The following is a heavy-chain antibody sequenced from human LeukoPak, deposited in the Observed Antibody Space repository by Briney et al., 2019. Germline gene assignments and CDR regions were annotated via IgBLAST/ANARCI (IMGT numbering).Heavy chain of an antibody. V-gene: IGHV4-59*01. CDR2: IYYSGST. CDR1: GGSISSYY. D-gene: IGHD6-13*01. J-gene: IGHJ4*02. CDR3: ARGRLIAASLFDY. Sequence: PSETLSLTCTVSGGSISSYYWSWIRQPPGKGLEWIGYIYYSGSTNYNPSLKSRVTISVDTSKNQFSLKLSSVTAADTAVYYCARGRLIAASLFDYWGQGTLVTVSS.